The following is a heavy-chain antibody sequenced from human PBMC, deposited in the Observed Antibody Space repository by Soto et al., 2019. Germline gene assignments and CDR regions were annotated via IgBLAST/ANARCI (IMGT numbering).Heavy chain of an antibody. V-gene: IGHV3-53*01. CDR1: GFTVSSNY. CDR3: AKVRYRSWYFDN. D-gene: IGHD6-13*01. CDR2: IYSGGST. Sequence: GGSLRLSCAASGFTVSSNYMSWVRQAPGKGLEWVSVIYSGGSTYYADSVKGRFTISRDNSNSTLFLHMNSLRVEDTALYYCAKVRYRSWYFDNWGQGTLVTVSS. J-gene: IGHJ4*02.